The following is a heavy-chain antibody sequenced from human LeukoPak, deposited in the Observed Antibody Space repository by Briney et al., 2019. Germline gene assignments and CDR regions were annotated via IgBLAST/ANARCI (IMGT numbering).Heavy chain of an antibody. D-gene: IGHD3-22*01. V-gene: IGHV3-7*03. CDR2: IKEDGSEK. J-gene: IGHJ4*02. CDR1: GFIFSTYW. CDR3: AKGGYYDSSGSFYFDY. Sequence: GGSLRLSCAASGFIFSTYWMSWVRQAPGKGLEWVANIKEDGSEKNYADSVKGRFTISRDNSKNTLYVQVNSLGTEDTAAYYCAKGGYYDSSGSFYFDYWGQGTLVTVSS.